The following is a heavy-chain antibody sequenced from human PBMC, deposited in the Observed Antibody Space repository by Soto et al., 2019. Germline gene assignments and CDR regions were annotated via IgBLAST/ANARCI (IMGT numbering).Heavy chain of an antibody. D-gene: IGHD6-6*01. CDR2: ISGSGGST. CDR3: AKDLRMPGIAARNY. J-gene: IGHJ4*02. Sequence: EVQLLESGGGLVQPGGSLRLSCAASGFTFSSYAMSWVRQAPGKGLEWVSAISGSGGSTYYADSVKGRFTIPRDNSKNTLYLQMNSLRAEDTAVYYCAKDLRMPGIAARNYWGQGTLVTVSS. CDR1: GFTFSSYA. V-gene: IGHV3-23*01.